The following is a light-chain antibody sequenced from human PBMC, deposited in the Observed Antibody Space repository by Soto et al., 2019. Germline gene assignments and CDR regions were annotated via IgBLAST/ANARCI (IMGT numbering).Light chain of an antibody. J-gene: IGLJ3*02. V-gene: IGLV2-11*01. CDR2: AVI. Sequence: QSALTQPRSVSGSPGQSVTISCTGTSSDVANYNYVSWYQQHPGKAPKLLIYAVIKRPSGIPDRFSASKSGNTASLTISGLQAEDEAHYYCCSYAGTSTPWVFGGGTKLTVL. CDR3: CSYAGTSTPWV. CDR1: SSDVANYNY.